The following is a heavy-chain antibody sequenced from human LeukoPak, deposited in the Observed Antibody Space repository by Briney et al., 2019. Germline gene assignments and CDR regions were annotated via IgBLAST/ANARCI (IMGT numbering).Heavy chain of an antibody. CDR2: IYYSGST. Sequence: SETLSLTCTVSGGSISSSSYYWGWIRQPPGKGLEWIGSIYYSGSTYYNPSLKSRVTISVDTSKNQFSLKLSSVTAAATAVYYCARGQGTVTTHWGQGTLVTVSS. J-gene: IGHJ4*02. CDR1: GGSISSSSYY. V-gene: IGHV4-39*01. CDR3: ARGQGTVTTH. D-gene: IGHD4-17*01.